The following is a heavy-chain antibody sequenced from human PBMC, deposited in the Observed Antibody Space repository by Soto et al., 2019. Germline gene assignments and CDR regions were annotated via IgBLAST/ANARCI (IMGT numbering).Heavy chain of an antibody. D-gene: IGHD6-25*01. Sequence: ASVKVSCKASGYTFTSYGISWVRQAPGQGLEWMGWISAYNGNTNYAQKLQGRVTMTTDTSTSTAYMELRSLRSDDTAVYYCARDPPIIAAFYCYYYGMDGWGQGITVTVSS. CDR2: ISAYNGNT. J-gene: IGHJ6*02. CDR3: ARDPPIIAAFYCYYYGMDG. CDR1: GYTFTSYG. V-gene: IGHV1-18*01.